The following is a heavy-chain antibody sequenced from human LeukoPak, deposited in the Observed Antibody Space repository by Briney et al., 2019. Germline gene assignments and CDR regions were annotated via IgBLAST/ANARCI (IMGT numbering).Heavy chain of an antibody. CDR1: GFTFSRYS. V-gene: IGHV3-48*02. CDR3: AGDDSWAFDY. J-gene: IGHJ4*02. CDR2: IRTSSGGI. D-gene: IGHD2-21*02. Sequence: GGSLRLSCAASGFTFSRYSVNWVRQAPGKGLEWVAYIRTSSGGIYYADSVKGRFTISTDTAKNSLYLEMNNLRDGDTAVYYCAGDDSWAFDYWGQGTLVTVSS.